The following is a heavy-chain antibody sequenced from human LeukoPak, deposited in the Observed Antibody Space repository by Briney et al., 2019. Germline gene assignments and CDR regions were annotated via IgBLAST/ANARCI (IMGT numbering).Heavy chain of an antibody. V-gene: IGHV4-59*01. CDR1: GGSFSGYH. CDR2: IYYSGSS. Sequence: SETLSLTCAVYGGSFSGYHWSWIRQPPGKGLEWLGYIYYSGSSNYNPSLKSRVTMSADTSKNQFSLKLSSVTAADTAVYYCARVPRSYYYYYYMDVWGKGTTVTVSS. CDR3: ARVPRSYYYYYYMDV. J-gene: IGHJ6*03.